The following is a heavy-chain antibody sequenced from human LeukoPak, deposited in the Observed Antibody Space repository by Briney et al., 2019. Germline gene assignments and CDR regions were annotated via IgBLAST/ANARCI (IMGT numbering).Heavy chain of an antibody. J-gene: IGHJ4*02. CDR1: AGSISNYY. D-gene: IGHD4-17*01. V-gene: IGHV4-59*12. CDR2: IYNRGST. CDR3: ARGLHAKAGVTVK. Sequence: PSETLSLTCGVSAGSISNYYWSWIRQPPGKGLEWIGYIYNRGSTNYNPSLKSRVTMSIDTSKNQFSLKLSSVTAADTAVYYCARGLHAKAGVTVKWGQGTLVTVSS.